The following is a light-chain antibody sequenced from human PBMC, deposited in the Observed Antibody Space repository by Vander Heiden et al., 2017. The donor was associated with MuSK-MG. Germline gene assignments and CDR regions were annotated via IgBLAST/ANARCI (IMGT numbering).Light chain of an antibody. CDR1: QSISSN. J-gene: IGKJ2*01. CDR3: QQYNNWPYT. Sequence: EIVVTQSPATLSVSPGERATLSCRASQSISSNLAWYQQKPGQAPRLLIYGASTRATGFPARFSGSGSGTEFTLSIRSLQSEDFAVYYCQQYNNWPYTFGQGTKLEI. CDR2: GAS. V-gene: IGKV3-15*01.